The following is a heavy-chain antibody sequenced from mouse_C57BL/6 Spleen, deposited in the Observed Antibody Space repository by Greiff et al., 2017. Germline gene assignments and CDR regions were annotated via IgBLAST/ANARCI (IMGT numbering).Heavy chain of an antibody. CDR3: AAITTGYFDY. Sequence: EVKVVASGGGLVQPGGSLSLSCAASGFTFTDYYMSWVRQPPGKALEWLGFIRNKANGYTTEYSASVKGRFTISRDNSQSILYLQMNALRAEDSATYYCAAITTGYFDYWGQGTTLTVSS. CDR1: GFTFTDYY. J-gene: IGHJ2*01. D-gene: IGHD1-1*01. CDR2: IRNKANGYTT. V-gene: IGHV7-3*01.